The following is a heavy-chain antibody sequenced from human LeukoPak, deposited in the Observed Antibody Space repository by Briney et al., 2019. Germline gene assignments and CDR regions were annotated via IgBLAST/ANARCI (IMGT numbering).Heavy chain of an antibody. J-gene: IGHJ6*04. Sequence: GGSLRLSCAASGFTFNNYALTWVRQTPGKGLECVSAISGDGVSPYYADSVRGRFTISRDNSKNTLYLQMNSLRAEDTAVYYCAKDLSVWGKGTTVTVSS. V-gene: IGHV3-23*01. CDR3: AKDLSV. CDR1: GFTFNNYA. CDR2: ISGDGVSP.